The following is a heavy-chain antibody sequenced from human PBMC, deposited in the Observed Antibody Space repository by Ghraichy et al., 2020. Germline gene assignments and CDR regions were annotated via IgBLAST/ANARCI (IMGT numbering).Heavy chain of an antibody. CDR3: ARGYSSVDY. CDR2: INHSGST. Sequence: GSLRLSCAVYGGSFSGYYWSWIRQPPGKGLEWIGEINHSGSTNYNPSLKSRVTISVDTSKNQFSLKLSSVTAADTAVYYCARGYSSVDYWGQGTLVTVSS. J-gene: IGHJ4*02. V-gene: IGHV4-34*01. CDR1: GGSFSGYY. D-gene: IGHD6-19*01.